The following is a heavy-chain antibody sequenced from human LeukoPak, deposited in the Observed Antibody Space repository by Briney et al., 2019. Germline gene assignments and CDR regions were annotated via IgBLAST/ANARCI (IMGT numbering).Heavy chain of an antibody. D-gene: IGHD5-18*01. CDR3: ARDGGVQLWFYYYYGTDV. Sequence: GSLRLSCAASGFTFSSYAMHWVRQAPGKGLEWVAVISYDGSNKYYADSVKGRFTISRDNSKNTLYLQMNSLRAEDTAVYYCARDGGVQLWFYYYYGTDVWGQGTTVTVSS. J-gene: IGHJ6*02. CDR1: GFTFSSYA. V-gene: IGHV3-30*04. CDR2: ISYDGSNK.